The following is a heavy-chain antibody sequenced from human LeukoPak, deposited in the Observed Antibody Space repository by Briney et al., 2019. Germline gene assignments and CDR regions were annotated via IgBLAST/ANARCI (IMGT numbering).Heavy chain of an antibody. CDR1: GFTFSNYW. Sequence: PGGSLRLSCAATGFTFSNYWMPWVRQAPGKGLVWVSRINSEGTSTSYADSVKGRFTISRDNAKNTLYLQMNGLRAEDTAVYYCARDLTNWFGDLLIGYGMDVWGQGTTVTVSS. CDR2: INSEGTST. J-gene: IGHJ6*02. CDR3: ARDLTNWFGDLLIGYGMDV. D-gene: IGHD3-10*01. V-gene: IGHV3-74*01.